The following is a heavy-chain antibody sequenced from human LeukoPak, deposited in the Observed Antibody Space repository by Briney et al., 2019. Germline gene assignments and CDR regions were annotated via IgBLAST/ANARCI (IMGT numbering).Heavy chain of an antibody. CDR3: AKEAYYDILSGSEAEGFMDV. CDR2: LSGSGDST. CDR1: GFTFSSSA. V-gene: IGHV3-23*01. J-gene: IGHJ6*03. Sequence: GGTLRLSCAASGFTFSSSAMTWVRQAPEKGLEWVSTLSGSGDSTYYADSVKGRFTISGDNSKNTLFLEMNRLRAEDTAIYYCAKEAYYDILSGSEAEGFMDVWGKGTAVIVSS. D-gene: IGHD3-9*01.